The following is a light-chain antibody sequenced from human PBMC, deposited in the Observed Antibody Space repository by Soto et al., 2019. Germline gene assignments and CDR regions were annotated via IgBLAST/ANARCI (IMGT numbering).Light chain of an antibody. CDR3: QQYNSYPGT. CDR1: QSISSW. J-gene: IGKJ1*01. Sequence: DIQMTQSPSTLSASVGDRVTITCLASQSISSWLAWYQQKPGKAPKLLIYKASSLESGVPSRFSGSGSGTEFPLTISSLQPDDFATYYCQQYNSYPGTFGQGTKVEIK. CDR2: KAS. V-gene: IGKV1-5*03.